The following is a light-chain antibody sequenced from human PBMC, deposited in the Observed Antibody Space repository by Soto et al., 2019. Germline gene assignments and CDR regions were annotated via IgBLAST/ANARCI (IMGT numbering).Light chain of an antibody. Sequence: QSVLTQSPSASGTPGQRVTISCSGSSSNIGSNYVYWYQQLPGTAPKLLIYRNNQRPSGVPDRFSGSKSGTSASLAISGLRSEDEADYYCAAWDDSLSAHVVFGGGTQLTVL. V-gene: IGLV1-47*01. CDR1: SSNIGSNY. CDR2: RNN. CDR3: AAWDDSLSAHVV. J-gene: IGLJ2*01.